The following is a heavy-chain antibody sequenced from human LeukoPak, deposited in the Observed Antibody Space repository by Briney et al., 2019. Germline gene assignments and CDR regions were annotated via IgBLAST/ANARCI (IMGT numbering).Heavy chain of an antibody. CDR3: ARVRGDGSGSYSHFDY. CDR1: GFTFSSYT. CDR2: ISSSSSYI. D-gene: IGHD3-10*01. V-gene: IGHV3-21*01. J-gene: IGHJ4*02. Sequence: GGSLRLSCAASGFTFSSYTMNWVRQAPGKGLEWVSAISSSSSYIYYADSVKGRFTISRHNAKRSLYLQMNSLRAEDTAVYYCARVRGDGSGSYSHFDYWGQGTLVTVSS.